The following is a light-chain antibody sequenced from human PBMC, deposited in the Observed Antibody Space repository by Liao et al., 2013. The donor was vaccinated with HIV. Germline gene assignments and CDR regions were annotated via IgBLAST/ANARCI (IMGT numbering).Light chain of an antibody. CDR2: QDS. CDR1: ALPKQY. J-gene: IGLJ1*01. Sequence: SYELTQPPSVSVSPGQTARITCSGDALPKQYACWYQQKPGQSPVLVIYQDSKRPSGIPERFSGSNSGNTATLTISRVEAGDEADYYCQVWDSSSDHPGVFGTGTKVTVL. CDR3: QVWDSSSDHPGV. V-gene: IGLV3-1*01.